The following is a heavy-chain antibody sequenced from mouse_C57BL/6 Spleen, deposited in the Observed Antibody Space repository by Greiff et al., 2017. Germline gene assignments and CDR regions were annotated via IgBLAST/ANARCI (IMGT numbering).Heavy chain of an antibody. CDR3: ARASDYYGSSYWYFDV. V-gene: IGHV5-17*01. Sequence: EVKVVESGGGLVKPGGSLKLSCAASGFTFSDYGMHWVRQAPEKGLEWVAYISSGSSTIYYADTVKGRFTISRDNAKSTLFLQMTSLRSEDTAMYYCARASDYYGSSYWYFDVWGTGTTVTVSS. CDR1: GFTFSDYG. J-gene: IGHJ1*03. CDR2: ISSGSSTI. D-gene: IGHD1-1*01.